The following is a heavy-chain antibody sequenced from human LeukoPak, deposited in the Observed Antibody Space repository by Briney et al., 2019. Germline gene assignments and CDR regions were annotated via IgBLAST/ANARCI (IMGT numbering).Heavy chain of an antibody. CDR3: AREPVELITTDAFDI. V-gene: IGHV3-11*04. D-gene: IGHD3-22*01. Sequence: GGSLRLSCAASVFMFDDYGMSWVRQAPGKGLEWVSYISSSGSTIYYADSVKGRFTISRDNAKNSLYLQMNSLRAEDTAVYYCAREPVELITTDAFDIWGQGTMVTVSS. CDR2: ISSSGSTI. CDR1: VFMFDDYG. J-gene: IGHJ3*02.